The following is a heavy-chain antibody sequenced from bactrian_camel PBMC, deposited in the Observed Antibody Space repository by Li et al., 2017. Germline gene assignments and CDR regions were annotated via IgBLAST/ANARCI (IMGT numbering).Heavy chain of an antibody. CDR3: VRCGHTDYEEMADFGF. V-gene: IGHV3S1*01. J-gene: IGHJ6*01. CDR2: INSGGGTT. Sequence: HVQLVESGGGLVQPGGSLTLSCAASGFTFSSYWMYWVHQAPGKGLEWVSAINSGGGTTYYADSVKGRFTISRDNAKNTMYLQMNSLKPDDTAVYYCVRCGHTDYEEMADFGFWGRGTQVTVS. CDR1: GFTFSSYW. D-gene: IGHD4*01.